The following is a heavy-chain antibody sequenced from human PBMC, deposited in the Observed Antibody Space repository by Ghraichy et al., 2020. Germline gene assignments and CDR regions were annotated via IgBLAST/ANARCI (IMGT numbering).Heavy chain of an antibody. V-gene: IGHV1-8*01. CDR2: MNPNSGNT. CDR1: GYTFTSYD. CDR3: ARSITYYDFWSGYYPSEDGMDV. J-gene: IGHJ6*02. Sequence: ASVKVSCKASGYTFTSYDINWVRQATGQGLEWMGWMNPNSGNTGYAQKFQGRVTMTRNTSISTAKMELSILKSEDTAVYYCARSITYYDFWSGYYPSEDGMDVWGQGTTVTVSS. D-gene: IGHD3-3*01.